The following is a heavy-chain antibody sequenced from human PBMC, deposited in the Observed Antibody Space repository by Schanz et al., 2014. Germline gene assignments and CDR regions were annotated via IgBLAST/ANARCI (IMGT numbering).Heavy chain of an antibody. CDR3: ARIGGSVFDY. V-gene: IGHV3-7*05. Sequence: EVQLVESGGGLVQPGGSLRLSCAASGFTFSSYAMSWVRQAPGKGPEWVANIKHDGSVKDYVDSVEGRFTISRDNSKNSLYLQMNSLRAEDTAVYYCARIGGSVFDYWAQGTLVTVSS. J-gene: IGHJ4*02. CDR1: GFTFSSYA. CDR2: IKHDGSVK. D-gene: IGHD3-10*01.